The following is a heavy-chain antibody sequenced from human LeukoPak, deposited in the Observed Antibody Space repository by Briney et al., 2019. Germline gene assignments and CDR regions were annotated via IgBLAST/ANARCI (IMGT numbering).Heavy chain of an antibody. CDR2: IIPILGIA. Sequence: EASVKVSCKASGGTFSSYAISWVRQAPGQGLEWMGRIIPILGIANYAQKFQGRVTMTRNTSISTAYMELSSLRSEDTAVYYCARGPSRRSSWNTPGRYYYYMDVWGKGTTVTVSS. CDR3: ARGPSRRSSWNTPGRYYYYMDV. J-gene: IGHJ6*03. CDR1: GGTFSSYA. V-gene: IGHV1-69*04. D-gene: IGHD6-13*01.